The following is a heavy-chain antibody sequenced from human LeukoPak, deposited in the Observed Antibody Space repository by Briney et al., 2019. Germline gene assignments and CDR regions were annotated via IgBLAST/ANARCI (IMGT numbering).Heavy chain of an antibody. CDR2: ISSSTSYT. CDR1: GFTFSDYY. Sequence: GGSLRLTCAACGFTFSDYYLSWIRQAPGKGLEWVSYISSSTSYTNYADSVKGRFTISRENAKNSLYLHMNSLRGEDTAVYYCARRGGSTATGYYFDYWGQG. CDR3: ARRGGSTATGYYFDY. V-gene: IGHV3-11*06. D-gene: IGHD3-10*01. J-gene: IGHJ4*02.